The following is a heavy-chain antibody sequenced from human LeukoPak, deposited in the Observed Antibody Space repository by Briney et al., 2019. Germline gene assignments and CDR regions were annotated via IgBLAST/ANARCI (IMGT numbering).Heavy chain of an antibody. Sequence: ASVKVSCKASGYTFTSYYINWVRQATGQGLEGMGWMNPNSGNTGYAQKFQGRVTMTRNTSISTAYMELSSLRSEDTAVYYCARAVRKLLYYYYSMEVWGQGTTVTVSS. J-gene: IGHJ6*02. CDR1: GYTFTSYY. D-gene: IGHD2-15*01. CDR3: ARAVRKLLYYYYSMEV. CDR2: MNPNSGNT. V-gene: IGHV1-8*01.